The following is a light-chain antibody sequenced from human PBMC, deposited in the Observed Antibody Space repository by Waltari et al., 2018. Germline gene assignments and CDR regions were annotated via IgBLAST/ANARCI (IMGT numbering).Light chain of an antibody. CDR3: QTDDETTVF. J-gene: IGLJ2*01. CDR1: GGSIARSY. CDR2: EDD. Sequence: NFMLTQPHSVSESPGKTVTISCTASGGSIARSYVQWYQLRPGSAPTTVIYEDDQRSSGVPDRFSASIDSSSTSASRTISGLKTEDEADYYCQTDDETTVFFGAGTRLTVL. V-gene: IGLV6-57*02.